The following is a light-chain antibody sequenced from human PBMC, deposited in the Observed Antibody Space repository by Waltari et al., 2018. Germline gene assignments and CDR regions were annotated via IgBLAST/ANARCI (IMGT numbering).Light chain of an antibody. Sequence: QSALTQPASVSGSPGQSTTISCTGTSSDVGSNNLVSWYQQHQGKAPKLMIYEGSKRPSGVSNRFSGSKSGNTASLTISGLQAEDEADYYCCSYAGSSSYVFGTGTKVTVL. V-gene: IGLV2-23*01. CDR2: EGS. CDR3: CSYAGSSSYV. J-gene: IGLJ1*01. CDR1: SSDVGSNNL.